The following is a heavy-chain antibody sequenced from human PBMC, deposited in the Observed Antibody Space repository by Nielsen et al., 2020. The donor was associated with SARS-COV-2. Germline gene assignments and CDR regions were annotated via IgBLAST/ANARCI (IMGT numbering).Heavy chain of an antibody. D-gene: IGHD5-12*01. CDR1: GFTFSSYE. J-gene: IGHJ4*02. V-gene: IGHV3-48*03. Sequence: GSLRLSCAASGFTFSSYEMNWVRQAPGKGLEWVSYIGTSGRTIYYADSVKGRFTISRDNPKNSLYLQMNSLRAEDTAVYYCARDPDSYSGYDRGIDCWGQGTLVTVSS. CDR2: IGTSGRTI. CDR3: ARDPDSYSGYDRGIDC.